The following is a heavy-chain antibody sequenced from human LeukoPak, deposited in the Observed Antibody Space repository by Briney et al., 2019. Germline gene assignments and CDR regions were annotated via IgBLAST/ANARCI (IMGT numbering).Heavy chain of an antibody. Sequence: KPSGTLSLTCAVSGGSISSRNWWSWVRQPPGKGLEWIGEINHSGSTNYNPSLKSRVTISVDTSKNQFSLKLSSVTAADTAVYYCARDNSVRDEAWWFNPWGQGTLVTVSS. J-gene: IGHJ5*02. D-gene: IGHD5-24*01. CDR3: ARDNSVRDEAWWFNP. V-gene: IGHV4-4*02. CDR2: INHSGST. CDR1: GGSISSRNW.